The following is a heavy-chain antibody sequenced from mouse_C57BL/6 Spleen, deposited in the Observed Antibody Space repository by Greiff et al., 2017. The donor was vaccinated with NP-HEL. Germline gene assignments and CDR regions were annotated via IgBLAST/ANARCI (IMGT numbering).Heavy chain of an antibody. CDR3: ARESTVVAFDY. J-gene: IGHJ2*01. D-gene: IGHD1-1*01. CDR1: GFTFSSYA. CDR2: ISDGGSYT. Sequence: EVQRVESGGGLVKPGGSLKLSCAASGFTFSSYAMSWVRQTPDKRLEWVATISDGGSYTYYPDNVKGRFTISRDNAKNNLYLQMSHLKSEDTAMYYCARESTVVAFDYWGQGTTLTVSS. V-gene: IGHV5-4*01.